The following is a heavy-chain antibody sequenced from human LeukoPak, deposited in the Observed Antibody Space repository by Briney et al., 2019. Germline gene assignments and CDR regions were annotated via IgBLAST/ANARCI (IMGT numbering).Heavy chain of an antibody. V-gene: IGHV5-51*01. CDR1: GYSFTSYW. Sequence: GESLKISCKGSGYSFTSYWIGWARQMPGKGLEWMGIINPANSDTEYSPSSQGQVTISADKSISTVSLQWNSLKASDTAMYYCARSPRDGYSDGVDDIWGQGTMVTVFS. CDR3: ARSPRDGYSDGVDDI. J-gene: IGHJ3*02. D-gene: IGHD5-24*01. CDR2: INPANSDT.